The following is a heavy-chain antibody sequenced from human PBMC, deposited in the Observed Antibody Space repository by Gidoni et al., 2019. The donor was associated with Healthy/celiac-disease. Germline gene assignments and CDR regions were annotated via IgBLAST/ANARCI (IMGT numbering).Heavy chain of an antibody. D-gene: IGHD3-22*01. Sequence: EVQLVESGGGLVQPGGSLRLSCAASGFTFSSYEMNWVRQAPGKGLECVSYMSSSGSTIYYADSVKGRFTISRDNAKNSLYLQMNSLRAEDTAVYYCARDPYYYDSSGPGADYWGQGTLVTVSS. CDR2: MSSSGSTI. V-gene: IGHV3-48*03. J-gene: IGHJ4*02. CDR1: GFTFSSYE. CDR3: ARDPYYYDSSGPGADY.